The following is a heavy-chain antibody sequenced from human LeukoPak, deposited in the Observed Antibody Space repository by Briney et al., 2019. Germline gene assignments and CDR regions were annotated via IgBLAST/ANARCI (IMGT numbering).Heavy chain of an antibody. V-gene: IGHV3-30-3*01. Sequence: PGGSLRLSCAASGFTFSSYAMHWVRQAPGKGLEWVAVISYDGSNKYYADSVKGRFTISRDNSKNTLYLQMNSLRAEDTAVYYCAREGEKGDGYNHGFDFWGQGTLVTVSS. CDR2: ISYDGSNK. CDR3: AREGEKGDGYNHGFDF. J-gene: IGHJ4*02. D-gene: IGHD5-24*01. CDR1: GFTFSSYA.